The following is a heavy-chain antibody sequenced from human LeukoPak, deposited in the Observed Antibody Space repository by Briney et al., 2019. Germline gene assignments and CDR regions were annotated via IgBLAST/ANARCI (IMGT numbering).Heavy chain of an antibody. CDR3: ARDSGGDSSGYYYY. J-gene: IGHJ4*02. Sequence: GGSLRLSCAASGFTFSSYEMNWVRQAPGKGLEWVSYISSSGSTIYYADSVKGRFTISRDNSKNTLYLQMNSLRAEDTAVYYCARDSGGDSSGYYYYWGQGTLVTVSS. CDR2: ISSSGSTI. V-gene: IGHV3-48*03. CDR1: GFTFSSYE. D-gene: IGHD3-22*01.